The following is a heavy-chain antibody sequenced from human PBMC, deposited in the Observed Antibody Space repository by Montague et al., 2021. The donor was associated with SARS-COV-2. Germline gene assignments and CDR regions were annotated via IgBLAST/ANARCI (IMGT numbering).Heavy chain of an antibody. CDR2: IDWDDDK. V-gene: IGHV2-70*01. CDR3: ARSYGTTVVTRALDY. Sequence: PALVKPTQTLTLTCTFSGFSLSTSGMCVSWIRQPPGKALEWLTLIDWDDDKYYSISLKTRLTISKYTSKNQVVLTMTNMYPVDTATYYCARSYGTTVVTRALDYWGQGTRVPVSS. CDR1: GFSLSTSGMC. D-gene: IGHD4-23*01. J-gene: IGHJ4*02.